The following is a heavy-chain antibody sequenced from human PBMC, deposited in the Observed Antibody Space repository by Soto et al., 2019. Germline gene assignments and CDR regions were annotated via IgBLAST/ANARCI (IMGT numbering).Heavy chain of an antibody. V-gene: IGHV3-23*01. D-gene: IGHD3-3*01. J-gene: IGHJ6*03. CDR2: ISGSGGST. CDR1: GFTFSSYA. CDR3: AKGTIYDFWSGAPHMDV. Sequence: GGSLRLSCAASGFTFSSYAMSWVRQAPGKGLEWVSAISGSGGSTYYADSVKGRFTISRDNSKNTLYLQMNSLRAEDTAVYYCAKGTIYDFWSGAPHMDVWGKGTTVTVSS.